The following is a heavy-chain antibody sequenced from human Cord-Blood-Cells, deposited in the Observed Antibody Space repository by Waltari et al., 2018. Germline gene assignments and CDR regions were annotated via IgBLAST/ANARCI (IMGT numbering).Heavy chain of an antibody. J-gene: IGHJ4*02. CDR1: GGSISSYY. CDR3: ARGWGSDY. D-gene: IGHD7-27*01. Sequence: QVQLQESGPGLVKPSETLSLTCTVSGGSISSYYWSWIRQPPGKGLEWIGYIYYSGSTNYIPSLKSRVTISVDTSKNQFSLKLSSVTAADTAVYYCARGWGSDYWGQGTLVTVSS. V-gene: IGHV4-59*01. CDR2: IYYSGST.